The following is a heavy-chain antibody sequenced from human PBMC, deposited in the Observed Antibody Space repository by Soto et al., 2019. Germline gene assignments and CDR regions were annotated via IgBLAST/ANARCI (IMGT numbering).Heavy chain of an antibody. CDR1: GGSISRYY. J-gene: IGHJ4*02. CDR2: IYYSGST. D-gene: IGHD3-3*01. V-gene: IGHV4-59*01. CDR3: ARGFGVANGLGY. Sequence: SETLSLTCTVSGGSISRYYGSWIRQPPGKGLEWIGYIYYSGSTNYNPSLKSRVTISVDTSKNQFSLKLSSVTAADTAVYYCARGFGVANGLGYWGQGALVTVSS.